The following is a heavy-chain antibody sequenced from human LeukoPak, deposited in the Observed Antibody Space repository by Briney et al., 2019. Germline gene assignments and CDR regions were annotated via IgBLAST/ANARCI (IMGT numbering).Heavy chain of an antibody. CDR3: AKDIVVVPAGSDAFDI. Sequence: PGGSLRLSCAASEFTFSSYAMTWVRQAPGKGLEWVSSISGSSGSTYYADSVKGRFTISRDNSKNTLYLQMSSLRAEDTAVYYCAKDIVVVPAGSDAFDIWGQGTMVTVSS. CDR2: ISGSSGST. V-gene: IGHV3-23*01. CDR1: EFTFSSYA. D-gene: IGHD2-2*01. J-gene: IGHJ3*02.